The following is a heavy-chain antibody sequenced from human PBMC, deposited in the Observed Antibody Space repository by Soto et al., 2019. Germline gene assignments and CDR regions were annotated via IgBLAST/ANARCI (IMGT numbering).Heavy chain of an antibody. Sequence: TLSLTCALSGDSVSSNSAAWNWIRQSPSRGLEWLGRTYYRSKWYNDYAVSVKSRITINPDTSKNQFSLQLNSVTPEDTAVYYCARLPYYYDSSGYYSDYYYYGMDVWGQGTTVTVSS. CDR1: GDSVSSNSAA. D-gene: IGHD3-22*01. V-gene: IGHV6-1*01. CDR2: TYYRSKWYN. J-gene: IGHJ6*02. CDR3: ARLPYYYDSSGYYSDYYYYGMDV.